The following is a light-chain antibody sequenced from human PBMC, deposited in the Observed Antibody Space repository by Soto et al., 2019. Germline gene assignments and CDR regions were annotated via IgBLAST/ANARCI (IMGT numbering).Light chain of an antibody. CDR1: QRVTSSF. CDR2: GAS. Sequence: ELVMTQSPATRSVSPRERATLSCRSSQRVTSSFLAWFQQKPGQAPRLLIYGASSRATGIPDRFSGSGSGTDFTLTITRMEPEDFAVYHCQQYETSTFTFGGGTKVDIK. V-gene: IGKV3-20*01. J-gene: IGKJ4*01. CDR3: QQYETSTFT.